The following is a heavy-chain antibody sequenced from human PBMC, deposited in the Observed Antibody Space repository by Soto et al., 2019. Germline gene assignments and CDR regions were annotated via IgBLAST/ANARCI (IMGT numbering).Heavy chain of an antibody. CDR3: ARVLRDVLSDRVYWYVDL. CDR2: IFYIGPS. V-gene: IGHV4-31*03. D-gene: IGHD3-3*01. Sequence: QVQLQESGPGLVKPSQTLSLTCTVSGAAISSGGYYWGWIRQHPGKGLEWIGFIFYIGPSYYNPSLESRITLSVDTSKNHFSLILTSVTAADPAVYYCARVLRDVLSDRVYWYVDLWGPGTLVTVSS. J-gene: IGHJ2*01. CDR1: GAAISSGGYY.